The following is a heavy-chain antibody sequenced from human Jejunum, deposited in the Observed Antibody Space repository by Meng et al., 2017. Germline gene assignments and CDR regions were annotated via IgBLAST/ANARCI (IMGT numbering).Heavy chain of an antibody. CDR2: INTNNGNP. CDR3: ARGNYDTASRFDY. D-gene: IGHD3-22*01. CDR1: GYTFTSYA. Sequence: QVQLLQSGSELKEPGASVKVSCKASGYTFTSYAINWLRQAPGQGPEWMGWINTNNGNPTYAQGFTGRFVFSLDTSVSTAYVQISSLKVEDTAMYYCARGNYDTASRFDYWGQGTLVTVSS. J-gene: IGHJ4*02. V-gene: IGHV7-4-1*02.